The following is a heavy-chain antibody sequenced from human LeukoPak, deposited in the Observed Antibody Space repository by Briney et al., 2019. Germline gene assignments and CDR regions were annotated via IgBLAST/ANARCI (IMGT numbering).Heavy chain of an antibody. V-gene: IGHV4-39*01. D-gene: IGHD1-1*01. CDR3: ARHLGTLNEDY. Sequence: SETLSLTCTVSGGFISSSSYYWGWIRQPPGEGLEWIGSIFYSGSTYYNPSLKSRITISVDTSKNQFSLKMSSVTAADTAVYYCARHLGTLNEDYWGQGTLVTVSS. CDR1: GGFISSSSYY. J-gene: IGHJ4*02. CDR2: IFYSGST.